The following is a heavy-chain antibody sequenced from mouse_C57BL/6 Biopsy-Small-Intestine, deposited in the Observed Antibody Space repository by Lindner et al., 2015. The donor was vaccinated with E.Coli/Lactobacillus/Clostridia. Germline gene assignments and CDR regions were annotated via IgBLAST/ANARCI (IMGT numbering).Heavy chain of an antibody. J-gene: IGHJ2*01. Sequence: VQLQESGAELVRPGASVKLSCTASGFNIKDYYMHWVKQSPEKSLEWIGEINPSTGGTTYNQKFKAKATLTVDKSSSTAYMQLKSLTSEDSAVYYCARRLGQGYFDYWGQGTTLTVSS. D-gene: IGHD3-3*01. V-gene: IGHV1-42*01. CDR3: ARRLGQGYFDY. CDR1: GFNIKDYY. CDR2: INPSTGGT.